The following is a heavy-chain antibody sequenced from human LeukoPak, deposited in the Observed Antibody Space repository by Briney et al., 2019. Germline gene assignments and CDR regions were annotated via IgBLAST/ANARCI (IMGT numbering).Heavy chain of an antibody. CDR3: ARAYGSVFDY. D-gene: IGHD3-10*01. CDR2: IYYSGST. J-gene: IGHJ4*02. Sequence: SETLSLTCTVSGVSISSYYWSWIRQPPGKGLEWIGYIYYSGSTNYNPSLKSRVTISVDTSKNQFSLKLSSVTAADTAVYYCARAYGSVFDYWGQGTLVTVSS. CDR1: GVSISSYY. V-gene: IGHV4-59*01.